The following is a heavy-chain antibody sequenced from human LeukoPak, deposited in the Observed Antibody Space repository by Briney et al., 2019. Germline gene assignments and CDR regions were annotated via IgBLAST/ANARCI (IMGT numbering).Heavy chain of an antibody. CDR2: IKQDGSEK. Sequence: GGSLRLSCAASGFTFSSYWMSWVRQAPGKGLEWVANIKQDGSEKYYVDSVKGRFTISRDNAKNSLYLQMNSLRAEDTAVYYCARRDYYGSGSYAFDIWGQGTMVTVSS. D-gene: IGHD3-10*01. CDR1: GFTFSSYW. CDR3: ARRDYYGSGSYAFDI. J-gene: IGHJ3*02. V-gene: IGHV3-7*01.